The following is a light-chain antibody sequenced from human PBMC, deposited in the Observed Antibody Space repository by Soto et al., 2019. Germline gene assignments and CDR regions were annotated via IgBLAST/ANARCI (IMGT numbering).Light chain of an antibody. Sequence: DIQMTQSPSILSASVGDRVTITCRASQSISSWLAWYQQKPGKAPKLLIYKASSLDSGVPSRFSGSGSGTEFTLTISSLQPDDFATYYCQHYNGYPWTFGQGTRVEIK. J-gene: IGKJ1*01. CDR2: KAS. CDR1: QSISSW. V-gene: IGKV1-5*03. CDR3: QHYNGYPWT.